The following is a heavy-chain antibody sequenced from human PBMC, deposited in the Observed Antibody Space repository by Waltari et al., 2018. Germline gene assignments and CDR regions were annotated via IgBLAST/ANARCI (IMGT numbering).Heavy chain of an antibody. V-gene: IGHV3-7*01. CDR2: VKQDGRVK. J-gene: IGHJ4*02. Sequence: EVQLVESGGGLVQPGGSLRLSCAASGFTFSTHWMSWVRQAPGEGLGWVASVKQDGRVKDYVESVKGRFTISRDNAKNSVYLQRNSLGVEDTAVYYCARSRKSRPRYFDYWGQGTLVTVSS. CDR3: ARSRKSRPRYFDY. CDR1: GFTFSTHW.